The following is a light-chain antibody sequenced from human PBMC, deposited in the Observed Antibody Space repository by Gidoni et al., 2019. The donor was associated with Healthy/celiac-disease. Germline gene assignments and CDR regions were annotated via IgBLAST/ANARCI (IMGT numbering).Light chain of an antibody. CDR1: QSVSSSY. Sequence: IVLPQSPATLSLSPGASATLSCRARQSVSSSYFAWYQQKPGQAPRLLIYGAASRATGIPDRFSGSGSGTDFTLTISRLEPEDFAVYYCQQYGSSPTWTFGQGTKVEIK. J-gene: IGKJ1*01. V-gene: IGKV3-20*01. CDR3: QQYGSSPTWT. CDR2: GAA.